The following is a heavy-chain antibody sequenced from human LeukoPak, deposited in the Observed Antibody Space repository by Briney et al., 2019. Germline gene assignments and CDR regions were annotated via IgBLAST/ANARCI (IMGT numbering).Heavy chain of an antibody. CDR3: ARWSSGYDQNDAFDI. V-gene: IGHV4-59*12. D-gene: IGHD5-12*01. CDR2: IYHSGST. J-gene: IGHJ3*02. Sequence: SETLSLTCTVSGGSISSYYWSWIRQPPGKGLEWIGEIYHSGSTNYNPSLKSRVTISVDKSKNQFSLKLSSVTAADTAVYYCARWSSGYDQNDAFDIWGQGTMVTVSS. CDR1: GGSISSYY.